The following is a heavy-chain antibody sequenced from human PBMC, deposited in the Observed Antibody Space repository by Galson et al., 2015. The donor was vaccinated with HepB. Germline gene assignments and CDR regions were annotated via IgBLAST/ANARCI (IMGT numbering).Heavy chain of an antibody. CDR1: AFTFSSYG. D-gene: IGHD3-3*01. CDR3: AKEIPWTNIPIVRVDPGGFNHYGMDA. J-gene: IGHJ6*02. CDR2: LSYDGSFK. Sequence: SLRLSCAASAFTFSSYGMHWVRQAPGKGLEWVAVLSYDGSFKYYADSVKGRFTISRDDSKNTLYLQMNSLRPEDTAVYYCAKEIPWTNIPIVRVDPGGFNHYGMDAWGQGTTVTVSS. V-gene: IGHV3-30*18.